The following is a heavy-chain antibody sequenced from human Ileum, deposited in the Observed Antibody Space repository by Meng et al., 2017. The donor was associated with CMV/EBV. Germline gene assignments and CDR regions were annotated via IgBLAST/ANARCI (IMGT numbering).Heavy chain of an antibody. CDR3: ATPPGPGAIRSLDF. V-gene: IGHV3-69-1*01. J-gene: IGHJ6*02. D-gene: IGHD2-2*02. CDR2: INPESII. Sequence: GGSLRLSCVASGFAFGSYYMTWIRQAPGKGLEWISYINPESIIYYADSVKGRFTVSRDNAENSLYLQMNSLTVEDTAVYYCATPPGPGAIRSLDFWGQGTTVTVSS. CDR1: GFAFGSYY.